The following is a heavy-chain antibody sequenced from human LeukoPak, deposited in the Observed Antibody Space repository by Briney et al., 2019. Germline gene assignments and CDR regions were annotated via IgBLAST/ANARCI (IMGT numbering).Heavy chain of an antibody. CDR1: GFTFSSYA. D-gene: IGHD2-15*01. Sequence: GGSLRLSCAASGFTFSSYAMHWVRQAPGKGLEYVSAISSNGGSTYYANSVKGRFTISRDNSKNTLYLQMGSLRAEDMAVYYCARVVVVVAAKTPNYYYYYMDVWGKGTTVTVSS. J-gene: IGHJ6*03. CDR3: ARVVVVVAAKTPNYYYYYMDV. CDR2: ISSNGGST. V-gene: IGHV3-64*01.